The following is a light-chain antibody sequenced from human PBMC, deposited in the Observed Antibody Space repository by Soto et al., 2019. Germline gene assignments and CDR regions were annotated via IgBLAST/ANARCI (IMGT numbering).Light chain of an antibody. CDR3: ASWDDSLNGVV. CDR2: SNN. J-gene: IGLJ2*01. V-gene: IGLV1-44*01. CDR1: SSNIGVNT. Sequence: QSVVTQPPSASXXPGQGVTISCSGSSSNIGVNTVNWYQQLPGTAPKLLIYSNNLRPSGVPDRFSGSKSGTSASLAISGLQSEDEADYHCASWDDSLNGVVFGGGTKLTVL.